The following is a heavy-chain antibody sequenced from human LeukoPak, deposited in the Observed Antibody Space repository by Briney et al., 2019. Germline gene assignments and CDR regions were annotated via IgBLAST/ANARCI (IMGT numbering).Heavy chain of an antibody. CDR3: ARYLAVAVPNWFDP. Sequence: SETLSLTCAVSGYSISSGYYCGWIRQPPGKGLEWIGSIYHSGSTYYNPSLKSRVTISVDTSKNQFSLKLSSVTAADTAVYYCARYLAVAVPNWFDPWGQGTLVTVSS. D-gene: IGHD6-19*01. CDR2: IYHSGST. CDR1: GYSISSGYY. J-gene: IGHJ5*02. V-gene: IGHV4-38-2*01.